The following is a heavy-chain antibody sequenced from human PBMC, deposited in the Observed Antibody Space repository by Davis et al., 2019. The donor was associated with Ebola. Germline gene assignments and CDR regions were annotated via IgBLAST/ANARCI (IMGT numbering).Heavy chain of an antibody. CDR2: ISSSARNI. CDR3: TRGNWNYPN. V-gene: IGHV3-11*04. CDR1: GFTFIDYY. Sequence: GESLKISCAASGFTFIDYYMSWIRQAPGKGLEWVSYISSSARNIYFADAVKGRFTISRDNGGNTLFLQMNSLRAEDSAMYYCTRGNWNYPNWGQGTLVTVSS. D-gene: IGHD1-7*01. J-gene: IGHJ4*02.